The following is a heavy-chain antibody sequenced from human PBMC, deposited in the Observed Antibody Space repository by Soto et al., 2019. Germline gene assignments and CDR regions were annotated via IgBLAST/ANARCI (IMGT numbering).Heavy chain of an antibody. V-gene: IGHV1-69*06. CDR2: IIPIFGTA. Sequence: SVNVSGKASGSTFSRYAIGGVRQAPGQGLEWMGGIIPIFGTANYAQKFQGRVTITADKSTSTAYMELSSLRSEDTAVYYCARSIPTAPGYYDPSCMDVWGQGTTVTVSS. J-gene: IGHJ6*02. D-gene: IGHD3-22*01. CDR1: GSTFSRYA. CDR3: ARSIPTAPGYYDPSCMDV.